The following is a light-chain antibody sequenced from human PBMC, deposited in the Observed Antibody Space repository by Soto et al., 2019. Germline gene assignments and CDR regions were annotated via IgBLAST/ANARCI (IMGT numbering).Light chain of an antibody. CDR2: DAS. Sequence: DIQMTQSPSTLSASVGDRVTITCRASQSISSWLAWYQQKPGKAPRLLIYDASYLERGVPSRFSGSGSGTEFTLTISDLQPDDLATYYCQQYNSLWTLGQGTKVDIK. V-gene: IGKV1-5*01. J-gene: IGKJ1*01. CDR3: QQYNSLWT. CDR1: QSISSW.